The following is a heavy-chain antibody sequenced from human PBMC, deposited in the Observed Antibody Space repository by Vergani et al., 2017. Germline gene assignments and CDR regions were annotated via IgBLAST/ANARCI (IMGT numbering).Heavy chain of an antibody. V-gene: IGHV3-20*04. Sequence: EVQLVESGGGVVRPGGSLRLSCVGSGFAFGDFGMSGDRQVPGKGLVWVAGINWNGGTTIYGDPVTGRFTISRDNAKNSLYLQMNSLRDGDTALYYCVRREGHNQAPFDNWGQGTLVIVSS. CDR2: INWNGGTT. J-gene: IGHJ4*02. CDR3: VRREGHNQAPFDN. D-gene: IGHD5-24*01. CDR1: GFAFGDFG.